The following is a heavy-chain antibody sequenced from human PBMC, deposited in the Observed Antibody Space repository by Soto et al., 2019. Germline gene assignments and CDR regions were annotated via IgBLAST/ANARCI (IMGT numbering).Heavy chain of an antibody. CDR1: GGSISSSSYY. CDR2: IYYSGST. CDR3: ARRPITGPLR. J-gene: IGHJ4*02. D-gene: IGHD3-10*01. Sequence: QLQLQESGPGLVKPSETLSLTCTVSGGSISSSSYYWGWIRQPPGKGLEWIGSIYYSGSTYYNPSLKSRVAISVDTAKNKFSLRLSSVTAADTAVCYCARRPITGPLRWGQGTLVTVSS. V-gene: IGHV4-39*01.